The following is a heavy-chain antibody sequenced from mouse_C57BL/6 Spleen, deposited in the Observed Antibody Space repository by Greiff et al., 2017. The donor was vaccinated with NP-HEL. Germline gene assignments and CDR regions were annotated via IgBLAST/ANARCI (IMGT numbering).Heavy chain of an antibody. CDR2: INPNNGGT. CDR3: ARGVGGYAMDY. D-gene: IGHD1-1*01. J-gene: IGHJ4*01. V-gene: IGHV1-26*01. CDR1: GYTFTDYY. Sequence: VQLQQSGPELVKPGASVKISCKASGYTFTDYYMNWVKQSHGKSLEWIGDINPNNGGTSYNQKFKGKATLTVDKSSSTAYMELRSLTSEDSAVYYCARGVGGYAMDYWGQGTSVTVSS.